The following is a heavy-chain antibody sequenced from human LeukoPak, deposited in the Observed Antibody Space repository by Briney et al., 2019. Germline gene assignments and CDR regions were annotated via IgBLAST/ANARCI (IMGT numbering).Heavy chain of an antibody. V-gene: IGHV3-48*01. CDR1: GFTFSSYS. J-gene: IGHJ3*02. D-gene: IGHD2-15*01. CDR2: ISSSSSTI. CDR3: ARDGWDIVVVVAGTDAFDI. Sequence: GGSLRLSCAASGFTFSSYSMNWVRQAPGKGLEWVSYISSSSSTIYYADSVKGRFTISRDNAKNSLYLQMNSLRAEDTAVYYCARDGWDIVVVVAGTDAFDIWGQGTMVTVSS.